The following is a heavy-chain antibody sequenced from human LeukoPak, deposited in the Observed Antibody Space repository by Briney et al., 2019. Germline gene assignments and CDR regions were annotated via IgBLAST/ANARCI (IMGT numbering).Heavy chain of an antibody. Sequence: GGSLRLSCAASGFTFSSYGMHWVRQAPGKGLEWVAVIWYDGSNKYYADSVKGRFTISRDNSKNTLYLQMNSLRAEDTAVYYCARVRRDYYGSGSYYWDYWGQGTLVTVSS. J-gene: IGHJ4*02. CDR3: ARVRRDYYGSGSYYWDY. V-gene: IGHV3-33*01. D-gene: IGHD3-10*01. CDR2: IWYDGSNK. CDR1: GFTFSSYG.